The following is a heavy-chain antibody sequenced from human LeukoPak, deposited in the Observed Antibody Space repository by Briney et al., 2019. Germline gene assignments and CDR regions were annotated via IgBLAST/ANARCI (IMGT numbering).Heavy chain of an antibody. V-gene: IGHV1-18*01. Sequence: GASVKVSCKASGYTFTSYGISWVRQAPGQGLEWMGWISAYNGNTNYAQKLQGRVTMTTDTSTSTAYMELRSLRSDDTAVYYCARDPMGKWLRDAFDIWGQGTMVTVSS. CDR2: ISAYNGNT. D-gene: IGHD3-22*01. J-gene: IGHJ3*02. CDR1: GYTFTSYG. CDR3: ARDPMGKWLRDAFDI.